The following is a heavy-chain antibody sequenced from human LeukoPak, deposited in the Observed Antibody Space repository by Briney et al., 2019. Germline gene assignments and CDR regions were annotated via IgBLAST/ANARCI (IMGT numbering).Heavy chain of an antibody. V-gene: IGHV4-31*03. CDR2: IYYSGST. J-gene: IGHJ6*02. CDR3: ARDGTKLLGYGMDV. D-gene: IGHD3-16*01. Sequence: SETLSLTCTVSGGSISSGGYYWSWIRQHPGKGLEWIGYIYYSGSTYYNPSLKSRVTISVDTSKNQFSLKLSSVTAANTAVYYCARDGTKLLGYGMDVWGQGTTVTVSS. CDR1: GGSISSGGYY.